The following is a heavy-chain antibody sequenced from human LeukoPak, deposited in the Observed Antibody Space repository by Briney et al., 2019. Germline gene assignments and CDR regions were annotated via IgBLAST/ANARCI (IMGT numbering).Heavy chain of an antibody. CDR2: IIPIFGTA. CDR1: GGTFSSYA. CDR3: ARVVGLTGYSSTWYSGYYYYMDV. Sequence: SVKVSCKASGGTFSSYAISWVRQAPGQGLEWMGGIIPIFGTANYAQKFQDRVTITADKSTSTAYMELSSLGSEDTAVYYCARVVGLTGYSSTWYSGYYYYMDVWGKGTTVTVSS. V-gene: IGHV1-69*06. D-gene: IGHD6-13*01. J-gene: IGHJ6*03.